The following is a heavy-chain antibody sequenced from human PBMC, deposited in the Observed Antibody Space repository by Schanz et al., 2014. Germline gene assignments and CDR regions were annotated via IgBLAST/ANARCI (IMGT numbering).Heavy chain of an antibody. D-gene: IGHD3-22*01. CDR2: IDGKSTTV. CDR1: GFIFSSYS. V-gene: IGHV3-48*01. J-gene: IGHJ4*02. CDR3: ARVHHYDPSGWGYFDY. Sequence: VQLVESGGGVVQPGGSLRLSCAASGFIFSSYSMNWVRQAPGKGLEWLSYIDGKSTTVYYADSVKGRFTVSRDNARNSLYLHMNTLGAEDTAVYYCARVHHYDPSGWGYFDYWGQGALVTVSS.